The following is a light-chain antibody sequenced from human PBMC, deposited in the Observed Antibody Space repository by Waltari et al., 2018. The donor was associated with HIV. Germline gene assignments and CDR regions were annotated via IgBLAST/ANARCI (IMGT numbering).Light chain of an antibody. CDR3: QAWDSRRV. V-gene: IGLV3-1*01. J-gene: IGLJ2*01. CDR2: QDS. CDR1: KLGDKY. Sequence: SYELTQPPSVSVSPGQTASITRSGDKLGDKYACWYQQKPGQPPVLVIFQDSQRPSGIPERFSGSNSGNTATLTISGTQAMDEADYYCQAWDSRRVFGGGTKLTVL.